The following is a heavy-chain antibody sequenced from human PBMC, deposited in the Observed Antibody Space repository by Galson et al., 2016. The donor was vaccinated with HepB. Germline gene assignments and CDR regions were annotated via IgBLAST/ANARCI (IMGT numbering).Heavy chain of an antibody. CDR2: IYHSGST. CDR1: GGSISSSNW. CDR3: ASLPRHSGSYYSRAFDI. V-gene: IGHV4-4*02. Sequence: SETLSLTCAVSGGSISSSNWWSWVRQPPGKGLEWIGEIYHSGSTNYNPSLKSRVTISVDKSKNQFSLKLSSVTAADTAVYSCASLPRHSGSYYSRAFDIWGQGTMVTVSS. J-gene: IGHJ3*02. D-gene: IGHD1-26*01.